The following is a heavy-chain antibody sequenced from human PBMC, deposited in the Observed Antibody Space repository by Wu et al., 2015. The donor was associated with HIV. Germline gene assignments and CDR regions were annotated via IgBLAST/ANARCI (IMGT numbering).Heavy chain of an antibody. CDR1: GGSFSGSY. V-gene: IGHV4-34*11. D-gene: IGHD2-15*01. CDR2: IYYSGGT. CDR3: ARDGVCSGGSCYLFWFDP. Sequence: QVQLQQWGAGLLKPSETLSLTCAFYGGSFSGSYWSWIRQPPGKGLEWIGYIYYSGGTNYNPSLKSRVTISVDTSKNQFSLKLSSATAADTAVYYCARDGVCSGGSCYLFWFDPWGQGTLVTVSS. J-gene: IGHJ5*02.